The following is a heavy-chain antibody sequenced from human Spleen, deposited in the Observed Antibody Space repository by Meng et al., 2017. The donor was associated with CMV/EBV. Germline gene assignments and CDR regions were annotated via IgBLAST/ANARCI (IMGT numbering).Heavy chain of an antibody. CDR1: GYTFTSYY. CDR2: INPSGGST. Sequence: DSVKVSCKASGYTFTSYYMHWVRQAPGQGLEWMGIINPSGGSTSYAQEFQGRVTMTRDTSTSTVYMELSSLRSEDTAVYYCARGDCSSTSCYRVGWFDPWGQGTLVTVSS. J-gene: IGHJ5*02. CDR3: ARGDCSSTSCYRVGWFDP. V-gene: IGHV1-46*01. D-gene: IGHD2-2*02.